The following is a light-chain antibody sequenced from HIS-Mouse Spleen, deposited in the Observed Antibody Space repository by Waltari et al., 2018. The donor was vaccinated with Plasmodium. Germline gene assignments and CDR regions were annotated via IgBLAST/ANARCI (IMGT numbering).Light chain of an antibody. V-gene: IGLV1-51*01. J-gene: IGLJ2*01. CDR2: DNN. CDR3: GTWDSSLSAGVV. Sequence: QSVLTQPPSVSAAPGQKVTISCSVRRSTIGNTYVSWYQQLPGTAPKLLIYDNNKRPSGIPDRFSGSKSGTSATLGITGLQTGDEADYYCGTWDSSLSAGVVFGGGTKLTVL. CDR1: RSTIGNTY.